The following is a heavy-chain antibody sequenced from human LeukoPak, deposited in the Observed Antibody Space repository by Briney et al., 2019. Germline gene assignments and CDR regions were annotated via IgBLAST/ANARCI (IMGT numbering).Heavy chain of an antibody. D-gene: IGHD1-7*01. CDR1: GFSFTNYA. CDR2: IRGGGET. J-gene: IGHJ4*02. CDR3: AGTGTIDY. Sequence: GGSLRLSCAASGFSFTNYAMSWVRQAPARGPEWVASIRGGGETFYADSAKGRFTISRDNSKNTLYLQMNSLRAEDTAVYYCAGTGTIDYWGQGTLVTVSS. V-gene: IGHV3-23*01.